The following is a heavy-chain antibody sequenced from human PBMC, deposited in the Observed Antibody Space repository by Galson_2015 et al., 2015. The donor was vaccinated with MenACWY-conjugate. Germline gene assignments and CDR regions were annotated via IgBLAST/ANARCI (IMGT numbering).Heavy chain of an antibody. Sequence: SLRLSCAASGFTFSSYAMSWVRQAPGKGLQWVSAITGSGDNTYYADSVKGRFTISRDNPKNTFHLQMTNLRGEDTALYYCAKSDNSGWYVGFDYWGQGTLVTVSS. J-gene: IGHJ4*02. V-gene: IGHV3-23*01. CDR2: ITGSGDNT. CDR1: GFTFSSYA. D-gene: IGHD6-19*01. CDR3: AKSDNSGWYVGFDY.